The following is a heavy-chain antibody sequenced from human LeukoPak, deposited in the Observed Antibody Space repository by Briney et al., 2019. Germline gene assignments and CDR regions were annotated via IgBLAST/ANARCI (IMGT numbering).Heavy chain of an antibody. Sequence: HPGGSLRLSCAASGFTFSSYSMNWVRQAPGKGLEWVANIKEDGSEKYYVASVKGRFTISRDNAKNSLYLQMNSLRAEDTAVYYCTRMTTDFHYFDYWGQGTLVTVSS. CDR1: GFTFSSYS. D-gene: IGHD4-17*01. CDR3: TRMTTDFHYFDY. CDR2: IKEDGSEK. V-gene: IGHV3-7*01. J-gene: IGHJ4*02.